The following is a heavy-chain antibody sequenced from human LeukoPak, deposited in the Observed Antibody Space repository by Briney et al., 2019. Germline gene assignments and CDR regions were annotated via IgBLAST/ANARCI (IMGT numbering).Heavy chain of an antibody. CDR3: ARDSYRSGWYGQFDY. CDR1: GFTISTYW. CDR2: IKQDGSEK. V-gene: IGHV3-7*01. D-gene: IGHD6-19*01. J-gene: IGHJ4*02. Sequence: PGGSLRLSCAASGFTISTYWMTWVRQAPGEGLEWVANIKQDGSEKYYVDSVKGRFTISRDNAKNSLYLQMNSLRPEDTAVYYCARDSYRSGWYGQFDYWGQGTLVTVSS.